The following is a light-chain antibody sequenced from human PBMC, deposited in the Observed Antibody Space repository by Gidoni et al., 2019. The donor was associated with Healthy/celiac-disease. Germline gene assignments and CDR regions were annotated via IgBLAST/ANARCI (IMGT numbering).Light chain of an antibody. CDR1: QSVSSN. CDR2: DAS. V-gene: IGKV3-15*01. CDR3: QQYNNWPPLT. Sequence: ELVTTQSPATLSVSPGERATLSCRASQSVSSNLARYQQKPDKAPSLLIYDASSRATGIPARFSGRGSGTEFTIIISSLQSEDFAVYYCQQYNNWPPLTFGGGTKVEIK. J-gene: IGKJ4*01.